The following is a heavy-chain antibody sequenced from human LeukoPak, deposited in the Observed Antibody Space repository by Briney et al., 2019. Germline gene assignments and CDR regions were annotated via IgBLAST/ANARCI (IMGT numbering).Heavy chain of an antibody. Sequence: GGSLRLSCAASGFTFSSYSMNWVRQAPGKGLEWVSSISSSSSYTYYADSVKGRFTISRDNAKNSLYLQMNSLRAEDTAVYYCAGGVASFDYWGQGTLVTVSS. CDR2: ISSSSSYT. V-gene: IGHV3-21*01. J-gene: IGHJ4*02. CDR3: AGGVASFDY. D-gene: IGHD2-15*01. CDR1: GFTFSSYS.